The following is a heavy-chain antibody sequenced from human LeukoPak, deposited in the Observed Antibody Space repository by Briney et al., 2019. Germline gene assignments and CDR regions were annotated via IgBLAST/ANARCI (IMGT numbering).Heavy chain of an antibody. CDR3: ATETNGRHYDY. V-gene: IGHV3-21*06. CDR2: IGPTGSDR. J-gene: IGHJ4*02. Sequence: GGSLRLSCTASGRTFSTSGFNCVRQAPGPGLEGVASIGPTGSDRYHADSITGRFTISRDNANNFLYLQMNSRRAEDTAVYYCATETNGRHYDYWGQGTLLTVSS. D-gene: IGHD1-14*01. CDR1: GRTFSTSG.